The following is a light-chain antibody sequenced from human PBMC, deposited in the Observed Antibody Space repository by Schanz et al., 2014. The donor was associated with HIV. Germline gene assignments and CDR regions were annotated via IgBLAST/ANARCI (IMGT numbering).Light chain of an antibody. V-gene: IGKV3-20*01. CDR2: ATS. J-gene: IGKJ4*01. Sequence: EIVLTQSPGSLSLSPGGRATLSCGASQRLSSSYLAWYQQKRDQPPRLVIYATSTRAAGISDRFSGTGSGTDFTLTISRLEPDDFATYYCQSFGGSWGTFGGGTKLEL. CDR3: QSFGGSWGT. CDR1: QRLSSSY.